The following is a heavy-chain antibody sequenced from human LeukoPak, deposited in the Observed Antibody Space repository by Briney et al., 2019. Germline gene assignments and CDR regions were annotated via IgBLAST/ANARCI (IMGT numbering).Heavy chain of an antibody. CDR1: GFTFSNYW. D-gene: IGHD6-13*01. Sequence: GGSLRLSCAASGFTFSNYWMTWVRQAPGKGLEWVANIKLDGSVINYVDSVKGRFTISRDNAKNSLYLQMTNLRVEDTALYYCAKDSYSKGDYWGQGTLVTVSS. CDR3: AKDSYSKGDY. V-gene: IGHV3-7*01. J-gene: IGHJ4*02. CDR2: IKLDGSVI.